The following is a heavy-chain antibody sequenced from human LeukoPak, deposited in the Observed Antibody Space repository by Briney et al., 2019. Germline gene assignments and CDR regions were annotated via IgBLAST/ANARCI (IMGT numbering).Heavy chain of an antibody. CDR3: AKDLSLSPTSP. CDR2: ISGSGGST. V-gene: IGHV3-23*01. J-gene: IGHJ5*02. D-gene: IGHD1-14*01. CDR1: GFTFSSYA. Sequence: GGPLRLSCAASGFTFSSYAMSWVRQAPGKGLEWVSAISGSGGSTYYADSVKDRFTISRDNSTNTLYLQMNSLRAEDTAVYYCAKDLSLSPTSPWGQGTLVTVSS.